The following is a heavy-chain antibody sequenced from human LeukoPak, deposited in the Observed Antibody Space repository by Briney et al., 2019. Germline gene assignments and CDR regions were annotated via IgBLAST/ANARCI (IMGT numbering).Heavy chain of an antibody. J-gene: IGHJ4*02. V-gene: IGHV4-39*07. CDR2: IYYTGST. CDR3: ARINQHTYYDNR. CDR1: GGSISISSDY. D-gene: IGHD3-22*01. Sequence: PSETLSLTCTVSGGSISISSDYWGWIRQPPGKGLEWIGNIYYTGSTYYNPSLKSRVIISIDTSKNQFSLKLSFVTAADTAVYYCARINQHTYYDNRWGQGTLVTVSS.